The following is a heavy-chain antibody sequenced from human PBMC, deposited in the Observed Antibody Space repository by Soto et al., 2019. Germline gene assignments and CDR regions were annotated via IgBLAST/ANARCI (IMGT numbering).Heavy chain of an antibody. CDR2: ISSSSSYINI. Sequence: EVQLVESGGGLVKPGGSLRLSCAASGFTFSRYAMNWVRQAPGKGLEWVSYISSSSSYINIYYADSVKGRFTISRDNAKNSLYLEMKSLRAEDTAVYYCARDSYADLEQNTFDIWGQGTMVIVSS. CDR1: GFTFSRYA. J-gene: IGHJ3*02. CDR3: ARDSYADLEQNTFDI. V-gene: IGHV3-21*01. D-gene: IGHD4-17*01.